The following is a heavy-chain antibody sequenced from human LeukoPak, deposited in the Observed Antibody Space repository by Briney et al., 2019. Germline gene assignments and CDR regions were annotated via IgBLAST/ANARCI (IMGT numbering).Heavy chain of an antibody. CDR2: IIPIFGTA. CDR1: GGTFSSYA. Sequence: SVKVSCKASGGTFSSYAISWVRQAPGQGLEWMGGIIPIFGTANYAQKFQGRVTITADKSTSTAYMELSSLRSEDTAVYYCVRGSDYGDPQFIDPWGQGTLVTVSS. CDR3: VRGSDYGDPQFIDP. D-gene: IGHD4-17*01. V-gene: IGHV1-69*06. J-gene: IGHJ5*02.